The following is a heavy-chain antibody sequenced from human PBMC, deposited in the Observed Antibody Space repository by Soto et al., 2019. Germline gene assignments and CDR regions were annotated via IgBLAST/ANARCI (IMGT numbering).Heavy chain of an antibody. V-gene: IGHV3-23*01. J-gene: IGHJ5*02. CDR2: TTGSGGHT. Sequence: PGGSLRLSCAASGFTFSSDAMSWVLQAPGKGLEWVSATTGSGGHTYYADSVKGRFTISRDNSKNTLYLQMNSLRAEDTAVYYCAKATSYSIAAAATLFDPWGQGTPVTVSS. D-gene: IGHD6-13*01. CDR1: GFTFSSDA. CDR3: AKATSYSIAAAATLFDP.